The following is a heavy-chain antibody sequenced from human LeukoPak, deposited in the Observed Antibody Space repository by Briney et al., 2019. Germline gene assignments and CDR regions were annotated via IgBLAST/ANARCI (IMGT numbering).Heavy chain of an antibody. D-gene: IGHD1-7*01. Sequence: SVKVSCKASGGTFSGYAISWVRQAPGKGLEWMGGVIPMINTPKYAQRFQGRVSITADESTSTGYMEVSSLRSEDTAVYYCARDPNFGRPTRDWHFDLWGRGTLVTVSS. J-gene: IGHJ2*01. CDR3: ARDPNFGRPTRDWHFDL. V-gene: IGHV1-69*13. CDR2: VIPMINTP. CDR1: GGTFSGYA.